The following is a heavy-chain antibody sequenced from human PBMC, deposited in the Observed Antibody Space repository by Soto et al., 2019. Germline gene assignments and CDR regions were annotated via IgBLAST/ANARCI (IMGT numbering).Heavy chain of an antibody. CDR2: IYYSGST. D-gene: IGHD3-10*01. CDR3: ARDFEHYYGSGGYYYGMDV. CDR1: GGSISSYY. J-gene: IGHJ6*02. V-gene: IGHV4-59*01. Sequence: SETLSLTCTVSGGSISSYYWSWIRQPPGKGLEWIGHIYYSGSTNYNPSLKSRVTISVDTSKKQFSLKLSSVTAEDTAVSYCARDFEHYYGSGGYYYGMDVWGQGTTPTVYS.